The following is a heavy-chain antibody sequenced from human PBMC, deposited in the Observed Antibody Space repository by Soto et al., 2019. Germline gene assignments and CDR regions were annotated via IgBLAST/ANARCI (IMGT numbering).Heavy chain of an antibody. Sequence: GASVKVSCKASGGTFSSYTISWVRQAPGQGLEWMGRIIPILGIANYAQKFQGRVTITADKSTSTAYMELSSLRSEDTAVYYCARTSSPVPDYGSGSYSWGQGTLVTVSS. V-gene: IGHV1-69*02. D-gene: IGHD3-10*01. J-gene: IGHJ5*02. CDR1: GGTFSSYT. CDR2: IIPILGIA. CDR3: ARTSSPVPDYGSGSYS.